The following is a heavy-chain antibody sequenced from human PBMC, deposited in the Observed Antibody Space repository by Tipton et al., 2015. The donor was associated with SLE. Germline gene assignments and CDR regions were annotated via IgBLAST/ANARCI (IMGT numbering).Heavy chain of an antibody. J-gene: IGHJ1*01. Sequence: TLSLTCVVYGGSFSGYYWSWIRQPPGKGLEWVGELNHGGSINYNPSLESRVTISIDTSKNQFSLKLSSVTAADTAVYYCARGRGIAAGVYFQHWGQGTLVTVSS. CDR3: ARGRGIAAGVYFQH. V-gene: IGHV4-34*01. CDR2: LNHGGSI. CDR1: GGSFSGYY. D-gene: IGHD6-13*01.